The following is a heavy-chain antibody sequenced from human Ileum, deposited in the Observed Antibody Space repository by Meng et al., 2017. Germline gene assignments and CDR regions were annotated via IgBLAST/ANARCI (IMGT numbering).Heavy chain of an antibody. CDR3: ASHCTSTSCYYYYGMDV. D-gene: IGHD2-2*01. CDR1: GGSISSSSYW. CDR2: IYYSGSA. V-gene: IGHV4-39*07. J-gene: IGHJ6*04. Sequence: SETLSLTCTVSGGSISSSSYWWVWIRQPPGKGLEWIGNIYYSGSANYNPSLRSRATISVDTSKNQFSLKVSSVTAADTAVYYCASHCTSTSCYYYYGMDVWGKRTTVTVSS.